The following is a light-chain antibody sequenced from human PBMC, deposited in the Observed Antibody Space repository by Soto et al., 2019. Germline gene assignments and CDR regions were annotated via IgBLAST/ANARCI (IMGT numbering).Light chain of an antibody. CDR2: GAS. CDR1: QSVSSSY. J-gene: IGKJ1*01. Sequence: EIVLTQSPGTLSLCPGERATLSCRASQSVSSSYFAWYQQKPDQAPRLLIYGASSRAPVSSDRCSGSGSVTVFTRTIGRLELEVFAVYYCKQYGSGTFGQGTKVEIK. V-gene: IGKV3-20*01. CDR3: KQYGSGT.